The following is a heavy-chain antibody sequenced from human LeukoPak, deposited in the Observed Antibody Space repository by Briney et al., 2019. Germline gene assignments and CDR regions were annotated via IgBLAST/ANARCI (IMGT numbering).Heavy chain of an antibody. CDR3: AKSTGYGLIDY. D-gene: IGHD5-12*01. Sequence: SETLSLTCTVSGGSISSSSYYWGWIRQPPGKGLEWIGSIYYSGSTYYNPSLKSRVTISVDTSKNQFSLKLSSVTAADTAVYYCAKSTGYGLIDYWGQGPLVTVSS. CDR2: IYYSGST. J-gene: IGHJ4*02. CDR1: GGSISSSSYY. V-gene: IGHV4-39*01.